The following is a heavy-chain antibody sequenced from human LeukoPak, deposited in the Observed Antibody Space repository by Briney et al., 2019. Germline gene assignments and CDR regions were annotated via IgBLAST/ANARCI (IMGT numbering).Heavy chain of an antibody. Sequence: GGSLRLSCAASGFTFSSYAMSWVRQAPGKGLEWVSAISGSGGSTYYADSVKGRFTNSRDNSKNTLYLQMNSLRAEDTAVYYCAKPGRLNHDQWLLLPYFDYWGQGTLVTVSS. CDR1: GFTFSSYA. J-gene: IGHJ4*02. V-gene: IGHV3-23*01. D-gene: IGHD3-22*01. CDR2: ISGSGGST. CDR3: AKPGRLNHDQWLLLPYFDY.